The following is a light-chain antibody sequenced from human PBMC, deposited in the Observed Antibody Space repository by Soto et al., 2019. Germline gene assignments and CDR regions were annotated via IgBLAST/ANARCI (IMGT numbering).Light chain of an antibody. CDR3: SSYAGSNNWN. J-gene: IGLJ1*01. CDR1: SSDVGGYNY. Sequence: QSALTQPPSASGSPGQSVTISYTGTSSDVGGYNYVSWYQQHPGKAPKLMIYEVSKRPSGVPDRFSGSKSGNTASLTVSGLQAEDVADYYCSSYAGSNNWNFGTGTKMTVL. CDR2: EVS. V-gene: IGLV2-8*01.